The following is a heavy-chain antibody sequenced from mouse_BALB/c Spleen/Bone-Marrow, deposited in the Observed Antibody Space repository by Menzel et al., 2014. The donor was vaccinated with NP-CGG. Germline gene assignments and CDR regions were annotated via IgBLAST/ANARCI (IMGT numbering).Heavy chain of an antibody. CDR1: GFDFSRYW. CDR2: INPDSSTI. Sequence: EVKVEESGGGLVQPGGSLKLSCAASGFDFSRYWMSWVRQAPGKGLEWIGEINPDSSTINYTPSLKDKFIISRDNAKNTLYLQMSKVRSEDTALYYCARGDWAWFVYWGQGTLVTVSA. D-gene: IGHD4-1*01. J-gene: IGHJ3*01. V-gene: IGHV4-1*02. CDR3: ARGDWAWFVY.